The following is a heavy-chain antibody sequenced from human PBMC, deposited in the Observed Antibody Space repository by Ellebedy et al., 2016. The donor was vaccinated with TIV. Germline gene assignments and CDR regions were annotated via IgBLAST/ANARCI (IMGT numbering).Heavy chain of an antibody. V-gene: IGHV4-34*01. D-gene: IGHD1-1*01. CDR3: ASFTYNHDAFDI. CDR1: GGSFSGYY. Sequence: SETLSLXCAVYGGSFSGYYWSWIRQPPGKGLEWIGEINHSGSTNYNPSLKSRVTISVDTSKNQFSLKLSSVTAADTAVYYCASFTYNHDAFDIWGQGTMVTVSS. CDR2: INHSGST. J-gene: IGHJ3*02.